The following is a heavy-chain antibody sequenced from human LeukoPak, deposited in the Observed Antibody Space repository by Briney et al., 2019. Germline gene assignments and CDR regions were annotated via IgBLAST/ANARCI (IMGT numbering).Heavy chain of an antibody. J-gene: IGHJ4*02. CDR1: GGSISSYY. V-gene: IGHV4-4*09. CDR3: ARRSDTGAEFDY. Sequence: SETLSLTCTASGGSISSYYWSWIRQPPGKGLEWIGYIYTSGSTNYNPSLKSRVTISVDTSKNQFSLKLSSVTAADTAVYYCARRSDTGAEFDYWGQGTLVTVSS. D-gene: IGHD5-18*01. CDR2: IYTSGST.